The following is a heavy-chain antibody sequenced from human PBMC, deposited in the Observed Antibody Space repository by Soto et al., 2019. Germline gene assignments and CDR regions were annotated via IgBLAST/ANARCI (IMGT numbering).Heavy chain of an antibody. V-gene: IGHV4-59*02. CDR2: IYYSGST. D-gene: IGHD3-3*01. CDR3: ARAGDYDFWSGYSNAAFDI. Sequence: SETLSLTYTVSSGSVSGYYWNWIRQPPGKGLEWIGYIYYSGSTNYNPSLKSRVTISVDTSKNQFSLKLSSVTAADTAVYYCARAGDYDFWSGYSNAAFDIWGQGTMVTVSS. CDR1: SGSVSGYY. J-gene: IGHJ3*02.